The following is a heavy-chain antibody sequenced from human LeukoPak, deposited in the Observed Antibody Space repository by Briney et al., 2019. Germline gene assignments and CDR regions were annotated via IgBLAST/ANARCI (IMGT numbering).Heavy chain of an antibody. CDR2: ISSSSSYI. D-gene: IGHD1-20*01. V-gene: IGHV3-21*01. CDR3: ARDRPGITGATLPDY. Sequence: GGSLRLSCAASGFTFSSYSMNWVRQAPGKGLEWVSSISSSSSYIYYADSVKGRFTISRDNAKNSLYLQMNSLRAEDTAVYYCARDRPGITGATLPDYWGQGTLVTVSS. CDR1: GFTFSSYS. J-gene: IGHJ4*02.